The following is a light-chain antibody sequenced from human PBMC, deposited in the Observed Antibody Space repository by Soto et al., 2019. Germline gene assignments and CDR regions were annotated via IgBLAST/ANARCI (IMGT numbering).Light chain of an antibody. V-gene: IGLV2-8*01. Sequence: QSVLTQPPSASGSLGQSVTISCTGTSSDVGGYKYVSWYQQHPGKAPKVMIYEVNKRPSGVPDRFSGSKSGNTASLTVSWLQAEDEADYYCSSYAGTNNWVFGGGTKLAVL. J-gene: IGLJ3*02. CDR3: SSYAGTNNWV. CDR1: SSDVGGYKY. CDR2: EVN.